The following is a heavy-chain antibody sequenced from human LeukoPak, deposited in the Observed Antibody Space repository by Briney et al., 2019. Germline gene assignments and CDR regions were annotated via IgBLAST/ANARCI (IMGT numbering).Heavy chain of an antibody. CDR2: IRYDGSNK. D-gene: IGHD6-25*01. CDR3: AKDSHRLRRGAFDI. V-gene: IGHV3-30*02. CDR1: GFTFSSYG. J-gene: IGHJ3*02. Sequence: PGGSLRLSCAASGFTFSSYGMHWVRQAPGKGLEWVAFIRYDGSNKYYADSVKGRFTISRDNSKNTLYLQMYSLRAEDTAVYYCAKDSHRLRRGAFDIWGQGTMVTVSS.